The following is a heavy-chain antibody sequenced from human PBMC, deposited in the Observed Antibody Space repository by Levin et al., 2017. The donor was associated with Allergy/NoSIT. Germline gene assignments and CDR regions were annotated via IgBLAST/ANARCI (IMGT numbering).Heavy chain of an antibody. Sequence: SGPTLVKPTQTLTLTCTFSGFSLRTSGVGVGWIRQPPGKALEWLALIYWDNDKRYSASLKSRLTITRDTSKNQVVLTMTNMDTVDTATYYCAHRRDFGILVYWGQGTLVTVSS. CDR2: IYWDNDK. D-gene: IGHD3-3*01. J-gene: IGHJ4*02. V-gene: IGHV2-5*02. CDR1: GFSLRTSGVG. CDR3: AHRRDFGILVY.